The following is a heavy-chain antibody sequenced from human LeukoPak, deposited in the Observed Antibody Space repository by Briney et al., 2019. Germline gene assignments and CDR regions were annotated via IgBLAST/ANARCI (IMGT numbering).Heavy chain of an antibody. Sequence: ASVRVSCKASGYTFTGYYMHWVRQAPGQGLEWMGWINPNSGGTNYAQKFQGRVTMTRDTSISTAYMELSRLRSDDTAVYYCARDYGDYGYYYYYMDVWGKGTTVTVSS. CDR2: INPNSGGT. D-gene: IGHD4-17*01. J-gene: IGHJ6*03. CDR3: ARDYGDYGYYYYYMDV. CDR1: GYTFTGYY. V-gene: IGHV1-2*02.